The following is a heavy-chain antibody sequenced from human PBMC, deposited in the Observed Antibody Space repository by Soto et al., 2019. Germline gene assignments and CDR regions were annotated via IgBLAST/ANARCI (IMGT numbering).Heavy chain of an antibody. J-gene: IGHJ3*02. V-gene: IGHV4-59*01. CDR1: GGSISSYY. CDR2: IYYSGST. Sequence: QVQLQESGPGLVKPSETLSLTCTVSGGSISSYYWSWNRQPPGKGLEWIGYIYYSGSTNYNPSLKSRVTISVDTSKNQFSLKLSSVTAADTAVYYCARGELLSAFDIWGQGTMVTVSS. CDR3: ARGELLSAFDI. D-gene: IGHD1-26*01.